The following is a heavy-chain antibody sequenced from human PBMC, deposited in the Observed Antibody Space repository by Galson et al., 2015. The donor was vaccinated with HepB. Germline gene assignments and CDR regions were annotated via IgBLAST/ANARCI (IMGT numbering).Heavy chain of an antibody. CDR2: ISVIGGST. J-gene: IGHJ4*02. Sequence: SLRLSCAASGFTFSSYAMSWVRQAPGKGLEWVSSISVIGGSTYYSDSVKGRFTISRDNSKKTLYLQMNSLRAEDTAVYSCAKMGRDITGTAEWGQGTLVTVSS. V-gene: IGHV3-23*01. CDR3: AKMGRDITGTAE. CDR1: GFTFSSYA. D-gene: IGHD1-7*01.